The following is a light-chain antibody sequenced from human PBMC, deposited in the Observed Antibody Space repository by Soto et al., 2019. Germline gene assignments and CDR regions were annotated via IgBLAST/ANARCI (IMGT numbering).Light chain of an antibody. CDR2: EVN. Sequence: QSVLTQPPSASGSPGQSVAISCTGTSSDVGGYNYVSWYQQHPGKAPQLMIYEVNKWPSGVPDRFSGSKSGNTASLTVSGLQAEDEADYYCSSYAGSSNVFGTGTKLTVL. CDR1: SSDVGGYNY. CDR3: SSYAGSSNV. V-gene: IGLV2-8*01. J-gene: IGLJ1*01.